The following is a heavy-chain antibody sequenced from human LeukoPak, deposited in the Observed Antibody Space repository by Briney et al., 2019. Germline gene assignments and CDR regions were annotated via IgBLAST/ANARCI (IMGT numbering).Heavy chain of an antibody. D-gene: IGHD5/OR15-5a*01. Sequence: GGSLRLSCAASGFTFSSYSMNWVRQAPGKGLEWLSGVSPPGGGTYYADSVKGRFTISRDDSKNTLSLQMNSLRVEDTAVYYCALGLVWAAFDYWGQGTLVTVSS. J-gene: IGHJ4*02. CDR1: GFTFSSYS. CDR3: ALGLVWAAFDY. CDR2: VSPPGGGT. V-gene: IGHV3-23*01.